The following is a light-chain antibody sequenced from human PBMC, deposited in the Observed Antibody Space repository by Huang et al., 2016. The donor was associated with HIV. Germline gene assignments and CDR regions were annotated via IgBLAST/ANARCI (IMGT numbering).Light chain of an antibody. J-gene: IGKJ5*01. CDR1: QDIANP. CDR3: QQLHSYPIT. Sequence: QLIQSPSSLSMSVGDRVIITCQASQDIANPLAWYQHKPGRAPKLLISAASTLQSGVPSRFSGGSAGTYFTLISTSLQPDDFASYYCQQLHSYPITFGQGTRLDI. V-gene: IGKV1-9*01. CDR2: AAS.